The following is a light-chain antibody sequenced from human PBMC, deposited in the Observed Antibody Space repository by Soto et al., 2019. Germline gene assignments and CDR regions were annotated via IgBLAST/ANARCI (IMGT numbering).Light chain of an antibody. V-gene: IGLV2-23*01. CDR1: SSDAGTYNL. J-gene: IGLJ1*01. Sequence: QSALTQPASVSGSPGQSITISCTGTSSDAGTYNLVSWYQQHPGKAPKLMIYEGSKWPSGVSNRFSGSKSGNTASLTISGLQAEDEADYYCCSYADSTTYVFGTGTQLTVL. CDR3: CSYADSTTYV. CDR2: EGS.